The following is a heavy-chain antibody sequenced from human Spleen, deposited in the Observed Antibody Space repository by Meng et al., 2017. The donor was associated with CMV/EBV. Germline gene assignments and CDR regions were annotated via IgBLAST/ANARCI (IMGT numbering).Heavy chain of an antibody. CDR3: ARKPGFDFWTGPYDY. Sequence: GESLKISCAASGFTFDDYAMHWVRQAPGKGLEWVSLISWDGGSTYYADSVKGRFTISRDNAKNSLYLQMNSLRAEDTAFYFCARKPGFDFWTGPYDYWGQGTLVTVSS. D-gene: IGHD3/OR15-3a*01. CDR1: GFTFDDYA. J-gene: IGHJ4*02. CDR2: ISWDGGST. V-gene: IGHV3-43D*03.